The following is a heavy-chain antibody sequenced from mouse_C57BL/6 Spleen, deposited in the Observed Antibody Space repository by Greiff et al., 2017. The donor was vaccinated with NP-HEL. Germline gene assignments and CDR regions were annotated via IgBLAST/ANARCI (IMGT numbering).Heavy chain of an antibody. D-gene: IGHD2-1*01. CDR2: IHPNSGST. CDR3: ATSTGASDY. J-gene: IGHJ2*01. CDR1: GYTFTSYW. V-gene: IGHV1-64*01. Sequence: VKLLESGAELVKPGASVKLSCKASGYTFTSYWMHWVKQRPGQGLEWIGMIHPNSGSTNYNEKFKSKATLTVDKSSSTAYMQLSSLTSEDSAVYYCATSTGASDYWGQGTTLTVSS.